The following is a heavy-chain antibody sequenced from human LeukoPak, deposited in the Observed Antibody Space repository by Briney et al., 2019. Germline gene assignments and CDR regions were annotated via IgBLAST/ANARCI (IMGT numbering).Heavy chain of an antibody. CDR2: ISYEGSNK. V-gene: IGHV3-30*18. CDR3: AKGGIDSSGPWWYFDL. D-gene: IGHD6-19*01. CDR1: GLIFSNYV. J-gene: IGHJ2*01. Sequence: GGALRLSCAASGLIFSNYVMHWVRQAPGKGLEWVAGISYEGSNKYYADSVKGRFTISRDNSKNTLYLQMNSLRAEDTAVYYCAKGGIDSSGPWWYFDLWGRGTLVTVSS.